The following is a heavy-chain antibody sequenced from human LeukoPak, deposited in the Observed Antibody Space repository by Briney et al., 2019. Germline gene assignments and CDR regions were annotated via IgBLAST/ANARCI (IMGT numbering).Heavy chain of an antibody. D-gene: IGHD6-6*01. CDR1: GYTFASYY. V-gene: IGHV1-46*01. CDR3: ARGGYTSSSLAFDI. J-gene: IGHJ3*02. CDR2: IYPSGGST. Sequence: ASVKVSCKASGYTFASYYMHWMRQAPGQGLEWMGIIYPSGGSTSYPQKFQGRVTMTGDMSTSTVYMELSSLRSEDTAVYYCARGGYTSSSLAFDIWGQGTMVTVSS.